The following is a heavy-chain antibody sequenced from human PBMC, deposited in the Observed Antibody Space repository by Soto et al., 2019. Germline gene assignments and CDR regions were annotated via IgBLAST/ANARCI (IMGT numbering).Heavy chain of an antibody. J-gene: IGHJ3*02. CDR3: ARARRGGVVIAFDI. CDR1: GFTVSSNY. V-gene: IGHV3-53*01. Sequence: GGSLRLSCAASGFTVSSNYMSWVRQAPGKGLEWVSVIYSGGSTYYADSVKGRFTISRDNSKNTLYLQMNSLRAEDTAVYYCARARRGGVVIAFDIWGQGTMVTVSS. CDR2: IYSGGST. D-gene: IGHD3-3*01.